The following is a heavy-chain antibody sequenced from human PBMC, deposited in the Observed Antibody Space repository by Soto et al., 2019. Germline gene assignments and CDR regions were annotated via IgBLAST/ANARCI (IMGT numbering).Heavy chain of an antibody. J-gene: IGHJ4*02. V-gene: IGHV3-74*01. Sequence: GGSLRLSCAASGFTFSNYWMHWIRQAPGKGLVWVPRIAYDESTTTYADSVKGRFTISRDNAKNTLYLQMNSLRAEDTAVYYCARGGGSHAHPPDYWGQGTLVTVSS. CDR2: IAYDESTT. D-gene: IGHD1-26*01. CDR3: ARGGGSHAHPPDY. CDR1: GFTFSNYW.